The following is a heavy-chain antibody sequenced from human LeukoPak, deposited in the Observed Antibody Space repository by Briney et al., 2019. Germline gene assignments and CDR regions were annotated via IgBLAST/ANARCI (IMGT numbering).Heavy chain of an antibody. CDR3: ARSPKNVLRYFDWLFPPYFDY. D-gene: IGHD3-9*01. CDR1: GFTFSSYS. Sequence: GGSLRLSCAASGFTFSSYSMNWVRQAPGKGLEWVAVMSFDGTHIYYADSVKGRFTISRDNAKNSLYLQMNSLRAEDTAVYYCARSPKNVLRYFDWLFPPYFDYWGQGTLVTVSS. J-gene: IGHJ4*02. V-gene: IGHV3-30*03. CDR2: MSFDGTHI.